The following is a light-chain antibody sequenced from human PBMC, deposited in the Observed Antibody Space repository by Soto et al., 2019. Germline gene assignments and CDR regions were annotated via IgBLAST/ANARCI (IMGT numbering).Light chain of an antibody. CDR2: GNT. J-gene: IGLJ1*01. Sequence: QSVLTRPPSVSGAPGQRVIMSCTGSSSNIGAGFDVHWYQQLPGSAPTLLIYGNTNRPTGVPDRFSGSKGGTSASLTITGLQADDEADYYCQSYDISLRGNVFGPGTKVTVL. CDR3: QSYDISLRGNV. CDR1: SSNIGAGFD. V-gene: IGLV1-40*01.